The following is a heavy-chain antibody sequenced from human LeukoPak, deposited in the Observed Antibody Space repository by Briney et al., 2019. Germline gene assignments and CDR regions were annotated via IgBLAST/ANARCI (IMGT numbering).Heavy chain of an antibody. CDR3: ARDSIAVAGTTFDY. D-gene: IGHD6-19*01. CDR2: IKQDGSEK. CDR1: GFTVSNNY. V-gene: IGHV3-7*01. Sequence: GGSLRLSCAASGFTVSNNYMSWVRQAPGKGLEWVANIKQDGSEKYYVDSVKGRFTISRDNAKNSLYLQMNSLRAEDTAVYYCARDSIAVAGTTFDYWGQGTLVTVSS. J-gene: IGHJ4*02.